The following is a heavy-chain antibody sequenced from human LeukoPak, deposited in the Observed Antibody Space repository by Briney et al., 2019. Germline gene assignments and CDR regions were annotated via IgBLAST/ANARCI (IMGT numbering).Heavy chain of an antibody. D-gene: IGHD5-18*01. CDR2: ISAYNGNT. CDR3: ARDDDVDTAMVIVVPTWNYYGMDV. CDR1: GYTFTSYG. Sequence: GASVKVSCKASGYTFTSYGISWVRQAPGQGLEWMGWISAYNGNTNYAQKLQGRVTMTTDTSTSTAYMELRSLRSDDTAVYYCARDDDVDTAMVIVVPTWNYYGMDVWGQGTTVTVSS. V-gene: IGHV1-18*01. J-gene: IGHJ6*02.